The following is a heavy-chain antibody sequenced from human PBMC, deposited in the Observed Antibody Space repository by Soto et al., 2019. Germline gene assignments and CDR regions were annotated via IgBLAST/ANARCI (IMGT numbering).Heavy chain of an antibody. CDR1: GGSISSHY. D-gene: IGHD6-13*01. CDR3: ARAGWSSSWYFDY. Sequence: SETLSLTCTVSGGSISSHYWSWIRQPPGKGLEWIGYIYYSGSTNYNPSLKSRVTISVDTSKNQFSLKLSSVTAADTAVYYCARAGWSSSWYFDYWGQGTLVTVSS. CDR2: IYYSGST. V-gene: IGHV4-59*11. J-gene: IGHJ4*02.